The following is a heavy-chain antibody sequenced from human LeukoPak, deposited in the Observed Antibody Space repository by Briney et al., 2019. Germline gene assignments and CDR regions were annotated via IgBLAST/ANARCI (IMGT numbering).Heavy chain of an antibody. J-gene: IGHJ6*03. CDR1: GGSISSHY. CDR3: ARGVQTWYDFWSGYYRGQGDYYYYYMDV. Sequence: SETLSLTCTVSGGSISSHYWSWIRQPPGKGLEWIGYIYYSGSTNYNPSLKSRVTISVDTSKNQFSLKLSSVTAADTAVYYCARGVQTWYDFWSGYYRGQGDYYYYYMDVWGKGTTVTVSS. V-gene: IGHV4-59*11. D-gene: IGHD3-3*01. CDR2: IYYSGST.